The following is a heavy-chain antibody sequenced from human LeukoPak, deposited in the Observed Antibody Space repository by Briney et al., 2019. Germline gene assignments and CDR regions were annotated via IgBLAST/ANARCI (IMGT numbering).Heavy chain of an antibody. V-gene: IGHV3-11*04. CDR3: ASGGAYCGGDCAGQSDY. CDR1: GFTVSSNY. D-gene: IGHD2-21*02. J-gene: IGHJ4*02. Sequence: GGSLRLSCAASGFTVSSNYMSWVRQAPGKGLEWVSYISSSGSTIYYADSVKGRFTISRDNAKNSLYLQMNSLRAEDTAVYYCASGGAYCGGDCAGQSDYWGQGTLVTVSS. CDR2: ISSSGSTI.